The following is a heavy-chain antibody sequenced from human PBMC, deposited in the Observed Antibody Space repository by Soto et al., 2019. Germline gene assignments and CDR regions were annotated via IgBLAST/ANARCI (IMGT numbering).Heavy chain of an antibody. CDR2: INTDGSSS. CDR1: GFTFSSYW. Sequence: GGSLRLSCAASGFTFSSYWMHWVRQAPGKGLVWVSRINTDGSSSRSTDSVKGRFTISRDNAKNTLYLQMNSLRAEDTAMYYCARDKDSAGDYWGQGTLVTVSS. CDR3: ARDKDSAGDY. V-gene: IGHV3-74*01. D-gene: IGHD2-15*01. J-gene: IGHJ4*02.